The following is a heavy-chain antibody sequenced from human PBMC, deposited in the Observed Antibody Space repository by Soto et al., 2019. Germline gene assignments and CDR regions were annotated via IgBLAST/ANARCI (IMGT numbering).Heavy chain of an antibody. D-gene: IGHD1-26*01. J-gene: IGHJ3*02. V-gene: IGHV3-30-3*01. CDR2: ISYDGSNK. CDR1: GFTFSSYA. CDR3: APYSGSYYGLAFDI. Sequence: LRLSCAASGFTFSSYAMHWVRQAPGKGLEWVAVISYDGSNKYYADSVKGRFTISRDNSKNTLYLQMNSLRAEDTAVYYCAPYSGSYYGLAFDIWGQGTMVTVSS.